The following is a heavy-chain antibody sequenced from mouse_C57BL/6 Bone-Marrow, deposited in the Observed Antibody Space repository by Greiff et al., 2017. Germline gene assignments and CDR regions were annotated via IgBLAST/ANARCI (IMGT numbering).Heavy chain of an antibody. V-gene: IGHV1-85*01. Sequence: QVQLQQSGPELVKPGASVKLSCKASGYTFTSYDINWVKQRPGQGLEWIGWIYPRDGSPKDNEKFKGKATLTVDTSSSTAYMELHSLTSEDSAVYCCARVEVDGSIGDLYFDVAGTETTVTLSS. CDR1: GYTFTSYD. J-gene: IGHJ1*03. D-gene: IGHD2-10*02. CDR2: IYPRDGSP. CDR3: ARVEVDGSIGDLYFDV.